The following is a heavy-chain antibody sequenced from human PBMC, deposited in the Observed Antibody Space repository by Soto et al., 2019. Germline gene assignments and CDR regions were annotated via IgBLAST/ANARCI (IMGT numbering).Heavy chain of an antibody. CDR3: AKANSGDDDEFDY. J-gene: IGHJ4*02. Sequence: ASVKFSCKASGDTFTANYIHWVRQAPGQGLEWMGWINPKSGGTDYAQKFQGRVTMTRDTSSRSAYMELSSLRSDDTAVYYCAKANSGDDDEFDYWGQGTQVTVSS. CDR1: GDTFTANY. V-gene: IGHV1-2*02. CDR2: INPKSGGT. D-gene: IGHD5-12*01.